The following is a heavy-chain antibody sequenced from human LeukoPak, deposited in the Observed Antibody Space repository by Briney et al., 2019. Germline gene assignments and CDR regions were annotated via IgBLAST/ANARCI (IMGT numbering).Heavy chain of an antibody. V-gene: IGHV3-21*01. D-gene: IGHD3-16*02. J-gene: IGHJ1*01. CDR3: ARALGDYVWGSYRTAEYFQH. CDR2: ISSSSSYI. Sequence: PGGSLRPSCAASGFTFSSYWMSWVRQAPGKGLEWVSSISSSSSYIYYADSVKGRFTISRDNAKNSLYLQMNSLRAEDTAVYYCARALGDYVWGSYRTAEYFQHWGQGTLVTVSS. CDR1: GFTFSSYW.